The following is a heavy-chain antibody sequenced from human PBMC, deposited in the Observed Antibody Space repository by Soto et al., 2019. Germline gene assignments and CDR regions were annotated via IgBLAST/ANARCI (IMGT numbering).Heavy chain of an antibody. D-gene: IGHD6-13*01. CDR2: ISDSGNDT. V-gene: IGHV3-23*04. CDR3: AKGLRNGRWYAED. Sequence: EVHLVESGGGLVHPGESLRLSCGASGFTFSSCGMTWVRQAPGKGLEWVAGISDSGNDTYYADSVKGRFTISRDNSKKTIDLQKNDPGAGETGVYYRAKGLRNGRWYAEDWGQGTLVTVSS. CDR1: GFTFSSCG. J-gene: IGHJ4*02.